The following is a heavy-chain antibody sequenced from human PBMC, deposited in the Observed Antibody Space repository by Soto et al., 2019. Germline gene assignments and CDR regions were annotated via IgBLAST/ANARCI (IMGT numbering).Heavy chain of an antibody. CDR2: IDPSDSYN. CDR1: GDSFTSYC. D-gene: IGHD4-4*01. Sequence: GESRKISCKGSGDSFTSYCISWLRQMPGKGLEWMGRIDPSDSYNNYSPSFQGQVTISADKSISTAYLQWSSLKASDTAMYYCARRHSRGWFDPWAQGTMVTVSS. J-gene: IGHJ5*02. V-gene: IGHV5-10-1*01. CDR3: ARRHSRGWFDP.